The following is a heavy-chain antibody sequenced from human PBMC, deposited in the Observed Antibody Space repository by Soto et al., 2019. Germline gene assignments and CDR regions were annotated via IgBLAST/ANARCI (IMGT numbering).Heavy chain of an antibody. Sequence: PGESLKISCKGSGYSFTSYWIGWVRQMPGKGLEWMGIIYPGDSDTRYSPSFQGQVTISADKSISTAYLQWSSLKASDTAMYYCARQFSTYYYDSSGLAYWGQGTLVTVPQ. CDR1: GYSFTSYW. CDR3: ARQFSTYYYDSSGLAY. CDR2: IYPGDSDT. D-gene: IGHD3-22*01. V-gene: IGHV5-51*01. J-gene: IGHJ4*02.